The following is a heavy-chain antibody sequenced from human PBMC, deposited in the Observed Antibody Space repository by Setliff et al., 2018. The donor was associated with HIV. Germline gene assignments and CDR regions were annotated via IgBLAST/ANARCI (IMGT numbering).Heavy chain of an antibody. CDR3: ARDLEVAGFSFDY. Sequence: GSLRLSCAASGFTFSSYSMNWVRQAPGKGLEWVSYISSSSSTIYYADSVKGRFTISRDNAKKSLYLQMNSLRAEDTAVYYCARDLEVAGFSFDYWGQGTLVTVSS. CDR1: GFTFSSYS. V-gene: IGHV3-48*01. J-gene: IGHJ4*02. CDR2: ISSSSSTI. D-gene: IGHD6-19*01.